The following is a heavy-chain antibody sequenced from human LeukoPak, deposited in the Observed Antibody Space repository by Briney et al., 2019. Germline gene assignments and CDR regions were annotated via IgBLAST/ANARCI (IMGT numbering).Heavy chain of an antibody. D-gene: IGHD3-10*01. CDR3: AWYGVTHGLDV. CDR2: INQDGSDK. V-gene: IGHV3-7*01. Sequence: GGSLRLSCAASGFSLSNYWMSWVRQAPGKGLEWVANINQDGSDKYYVDSVMGRFTISKDNTKNSVYLQMNSLRPEDTAIYYCAWYGVTHGLDVWGQGTTVTVSS. CDR1: GFSLSNYW. J-gene: IGHJ6*02.